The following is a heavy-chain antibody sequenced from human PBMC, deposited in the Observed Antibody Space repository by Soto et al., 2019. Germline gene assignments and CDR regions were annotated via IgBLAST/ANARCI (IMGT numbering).Heavy chain of an antibody. CDR3: ASYHVGHAFDI. J-gene: IGHJ3*02. D-gene: IGHD1-26*01. Sequence: PSETLCLTCTVSGGYIRSGDYYWSWIRQPPGKGLEWIGYIYYSGSTYYNPSLKSRVTISVDTSKNQFSLKLSSVTAADTAVYYCASYHVGHAFDIWGQGTMVTVSS. V-gene: IGHV4-30-4*01. CDR2: IYYSGST. CDR1: GGYIRSGDYY.